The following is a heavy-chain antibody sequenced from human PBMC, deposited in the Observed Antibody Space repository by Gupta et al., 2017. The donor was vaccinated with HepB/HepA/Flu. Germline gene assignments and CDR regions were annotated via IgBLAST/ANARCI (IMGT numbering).Heavy chain of an antibody. CDR2: ISYDGSNK. CDR1: GFTFSSYA. V-gene: IGHV3-30-3*01. D-gene: IGHD2-21*01. J-gene: IGHJ4*02. CDR3: FCGGWRSFDY. Sequence: QVQLVESGGGVVQPGRSLRLSCAPSGFTFSSYAMPWVRQAPGKGLEWVAVISYDGSNKYYADSVKGRFTISRDNSKNTLYLQMNSLRAEDTAVYYCFCGGWRSFDYWGQGTLVTVSS.